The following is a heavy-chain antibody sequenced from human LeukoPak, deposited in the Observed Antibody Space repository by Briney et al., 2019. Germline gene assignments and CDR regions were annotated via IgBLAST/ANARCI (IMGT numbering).Heavy chain of an antibody. V-gene: IGHV3-7*01. Sequence: GGSLRLSCAASGFTFSTSWTSWVRQAPGDGLEWVANISRDGSDKYYVDSVKGRFTISRDNAKNSLYLQMNSLRAEDTAVYYCATSTRHWGQGTLVTVSS. CDR1: GFTFSTSW. CDR3: ATSTRH. J-gene: IGHJ4*02. D-gene: IGHD5-24*01. CDR2: ISRDGSDK.